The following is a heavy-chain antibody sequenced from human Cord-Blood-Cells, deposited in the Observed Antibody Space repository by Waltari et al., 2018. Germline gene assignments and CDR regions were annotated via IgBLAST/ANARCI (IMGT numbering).Heavy chain of an antibody. V-gene: IGHV2-5*02. CDR3: AHRSDYDAFDI. Sequence: QITLKESGPTLVKPTQTLTLPCTFSGFSLSTSGVGVGWIRQPPGKALEWLARIYWDDDKRYSPSLKSRITITKNTSKNQVVLTMTNMDPVDTATYYCAHRSDYDAFDIWGQGTMVTVSS. D-gene: IGHD4-17*01. J-gene: IGHJ3*02. CDR2: IYWDDDK. CDR1: GFSLSTSGVG.